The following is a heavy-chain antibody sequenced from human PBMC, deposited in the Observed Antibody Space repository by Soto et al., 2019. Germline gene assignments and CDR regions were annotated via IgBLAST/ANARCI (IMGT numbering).Heavy chain of an antibody. Sequence: PSETLSLTCAVYGGSFSGYYWSWIRQPPGKGLEWIGEINHSGSTNYNPSLKSRVTISVDTSKNQFSLKLSSVTAADTAVYYCARGRTQWLVRRPFDYWGQGTLVTVSS. CDR3: ARGRTQWLVRRPFDY. V-gene: IGHV4-34*01. J-gene: IGHJ4*02. D-gene: IGHD6-19*01. CDR1: GGSFSGYY. CDR2: INHSGST.